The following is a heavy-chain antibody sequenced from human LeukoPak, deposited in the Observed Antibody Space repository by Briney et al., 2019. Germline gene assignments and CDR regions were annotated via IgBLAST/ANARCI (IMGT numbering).Heavy chain of an antibody. CDR1: GGSFSGYY. CDR2: INHSGST. J-gene: IGHJ4*02. Sequence: PSETLSLTCAVYGGSFSGYYWSWIRQPPGKGLEWIGEINHSGSTNYNPSLKSRVTISVDTSKNQFSLKLSSVTAADTAVYYCARSHNYDSSGYYYAGWGQGTLVTVSS. CDR3: ARSHNYDSSGYYYAG. D-gene: IGHD3-22*01. V-gene: IGHV4-34*01.